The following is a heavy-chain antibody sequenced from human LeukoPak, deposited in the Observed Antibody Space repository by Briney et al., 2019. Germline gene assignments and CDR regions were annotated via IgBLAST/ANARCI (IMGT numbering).Heavy chain of an antibody. CDR1: GGSISGSSYY. CDR2: IYYSGST. J-gene: IGHJ4*02. Sequence: SETLSLTCTVSGGSISGSSYYWGWIRQPPGKGLEWIGSIYYSGSTYYNPSLKSRVTISVDTSKNQFSLKLSSVTAADTAVYYCARLAGYSYGLYYFDYWGQGTLVTVSS. V-gene: IGHV4-39*01. D-gene: IGHD5-18*01. CDR3: ARLAGYSYGLYYFDY.